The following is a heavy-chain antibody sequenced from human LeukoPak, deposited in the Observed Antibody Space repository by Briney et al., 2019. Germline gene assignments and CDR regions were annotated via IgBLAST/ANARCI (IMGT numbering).Heavy chain of an antibody. CDR1: GFTFSSYA. CDR3: ARVSAWFGQNWFDP. Sequence: GGSLRLSCAASGFTFSSYAMSWIRQAPGKGLEWVSYISSSGSTIYYADSVKGRFTISRDNAKNSLYLQMNSLRAEDTAVYYCARVSAWFGQNWFDPWGQGTLVTVSS. CDR2: ISSSGSTI. D-gene: IGHD3-10*01. J-gene: IGHJ5*02. V-gene: IGHV3-11*01.